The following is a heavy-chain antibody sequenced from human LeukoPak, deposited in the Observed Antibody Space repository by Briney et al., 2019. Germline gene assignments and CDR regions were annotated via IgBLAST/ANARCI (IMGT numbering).Heavy chain of an antibody. CDR3: ARGDMYYYDSSGGDY. J-gene: IGHJ4*02. V-gene: IGHV3-21*01. D-gene: IGHD3-22*01. CDR2: ISSSSSYI. Sequence: GGSLRLSCVASGFTFSSYTMNWVRQAPGKGLEWVSSISSSSSYIYYADSVKSRFTISRDNAKNSLYLQMNSLRAEDTAVYYCARGDMYYYDSSGGDYWGQGTLVTVSS. CDR1: GFTFSSYT.